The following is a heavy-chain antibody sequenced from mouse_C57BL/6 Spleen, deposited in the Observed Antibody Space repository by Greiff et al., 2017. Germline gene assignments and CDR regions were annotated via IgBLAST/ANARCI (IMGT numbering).Heavy chain of an antibody. V-gene: IGHV1-69*01. CDR3: ARSATSRYFDV. CDR2: IDPSDSYT. D-gene: IGHD1-2*01. CDR1: GYTFTSYW. Sequence: VQLQQPGAELVMPGASVKLSCKASGYTFTSYWMHWVKQRPGQGLEWIGEIDPSDSYTNYNQKFKGKSTLTVDKSSSTAYMQLSSLTSEDSAVYYCARSATSRYFDVWGTGTTVTVSS. J-gene: IGHJ1*03.